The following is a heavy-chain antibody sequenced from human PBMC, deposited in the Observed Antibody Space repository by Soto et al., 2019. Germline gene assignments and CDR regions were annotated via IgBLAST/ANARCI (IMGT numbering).Heavy chain of an antibody. V-gene: IGHV4-31*03. J-gene: IGHJ4*02. CDR1: GGSISSGGYY. CDR3: AREGRDGYYRYYFDY. D-gene: IGHD1-26*01. CDR2: IYYSGST. Sequence: PSETLSLTCTVSGGSISSGGYYWSWIRQHPGKGLEWIGYIYYSGSTYYNPSLKSRVTISVDTSKNQFSLKLSSVTAADTAVYYCAREGRDGYYRYYFDYWGQGTLVTVSS.